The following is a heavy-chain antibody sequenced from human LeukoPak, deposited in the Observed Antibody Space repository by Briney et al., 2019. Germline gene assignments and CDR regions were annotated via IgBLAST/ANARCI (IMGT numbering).Heavy chain of an antibody. CDR2: ISSSSSYI. V-gene: IGHV3-21*01. J-gene: IGHJ4*02. CDR1: GFTFSTYN. D-gene: IGHD4/OR15-4a*01. Sequence: PGGSLRLSCAASGFTFSTYNMNWVRQAPGKGLEWVSSISSSSSYIYSADSAKGRGSISRDNAKNSLYLQKNSLRAEDTAVYYCARRACAYSHPYDYWGQGTLVTVSS. CDR3: ARRACAYSHPYDY.